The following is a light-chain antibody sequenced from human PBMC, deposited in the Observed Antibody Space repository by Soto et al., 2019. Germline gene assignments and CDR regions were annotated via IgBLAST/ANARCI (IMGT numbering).Light chain of an antibody. V-gene: IGLV2-23*02. CDR1: SRDVGNYNL. CDR3: SSYAGGSTYV. J-gene: IGLJ1*01. CDR2: EVS. Sequence: QSALTQPASVCGSPGQSITISCNGTSRDVGNYNLVSWYQQHPGKGPKFMIYEVSKRPSGVSDRFSGSKSGNTASLTISGLQADDEDDYSCSSYAGGSTYVFVTGTKVTVL.